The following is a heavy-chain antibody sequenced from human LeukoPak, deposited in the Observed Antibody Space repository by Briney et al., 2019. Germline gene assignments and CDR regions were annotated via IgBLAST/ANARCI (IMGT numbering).Heavy chain of an antibody. CDR1: GGSISSGGYY. Sequence: SQSQSLTCTVSGGSISSGGYYWSWIRQHPGKGLEWIGYIYYSGSTYYNPSLKSRVTISVDTSKNQFSLKLSSVTAADTAVYYCAREQLDYVYGMDVWGQGTTVTVSS. V-gene: IGHV4-31*03. D-gene: IGHD4-17*01. J-gene: IGHJ6*02. CDR2: IYYSGST. CDR3: AREQLDYVYGMDV.